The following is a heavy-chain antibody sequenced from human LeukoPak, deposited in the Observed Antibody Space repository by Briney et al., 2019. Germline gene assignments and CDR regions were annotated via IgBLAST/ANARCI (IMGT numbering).Heavy chain of an antibody. V-gene: IGHV1-18*01. D-gene: IGHD3-3*01. J-gene: IGHJ4*02. CDR2: ISTSNGNT. CDR1: GYTFINYG. Sequence: ASVKVSCKASGYTFINYGISWVRQAPGQGLEWMGWISTSNGNTNFAQKLRGRVTMTTDTSTSTAYMELRSLRSDDTAVYYCARGGSPSIFGVVTKDFDYWGQGTLVTVSS. CDR3: ARGGSPSIFGVVTKDFDY.